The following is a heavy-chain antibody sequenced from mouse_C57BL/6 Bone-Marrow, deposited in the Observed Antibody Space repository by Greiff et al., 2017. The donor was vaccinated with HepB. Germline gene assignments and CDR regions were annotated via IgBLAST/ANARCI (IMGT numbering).Heavy chain of an antibody. CDR2: IDPETGGT. Sequence: QVQLQQSGAELVRPGASVTLSCKASGYTFTDYEMHWVKQTPVHGLEWIGAIDPETGGTAYNQKFKGKAILTADKSSSTAYMELRSLTSEDSAVYYCTRLPIEGDYFDYWGQGTTLTVSS. V-gene: IGHV1-15*01. J-gene: IGHJ2*01. CDR3: TRLPIEGDYFDY. CDR1: GYTFTDYE.